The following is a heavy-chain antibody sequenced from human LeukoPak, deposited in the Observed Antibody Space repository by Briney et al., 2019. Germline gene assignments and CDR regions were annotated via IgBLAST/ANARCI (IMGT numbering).Heavy chain of an antibody. CDR3: AKAADQYYYSYFYYMDV. J-gene: IGHJ6*03. Sequence: GGSLRLSCTASGFTFSSYGMHWVRQAPGKGLEWVAVISYDGSSKDYADSVKGRFTISRDNSKNTLYLQMNSLTVEDTAVYYCAKAADQYYYSYFYYMDVWGKGTTVTVSS. D-gene: IGHD2/OR15-2a*01. CDR1: GFTFSSYG. CDR2: ISYDGSSK. V-gene: IGHV3-30*18.